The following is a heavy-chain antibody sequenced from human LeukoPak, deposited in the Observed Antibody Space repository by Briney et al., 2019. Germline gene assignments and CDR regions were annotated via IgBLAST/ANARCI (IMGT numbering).Heavy chain of an antibody. Sequence: GGSLRLSCAASGFTFSSYAMSWVRQAPGKGLEWVSAISGSGGSTYYADSVKGRFTISRDNSKNTLYLQMNSLRAEDTAVYYCARAPLSRGATGIDYWGQGTLVTVSS. V-gene: IGHV3-23*01. CDR3: ARAPLSRGATGIDY. J-gene: IGHJ4*02. CDR1: GFTFSSYA. CDR2: ISGSGGST. D-gene: IGHD1-26*01.